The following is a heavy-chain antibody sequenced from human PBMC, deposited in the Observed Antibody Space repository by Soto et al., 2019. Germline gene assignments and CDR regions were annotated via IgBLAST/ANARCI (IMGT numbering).Heavy chain of an antibody. D-gene: IGHD3-22*01. Sequence: SETLSLTCTVSGGSISSGSYYWGWIRQPPGKGLEWIGSIHHSGSTNHSPSLKSRVTISVDTSKNQFSLELRSVTAADTALYYCARRGVYYDNSGRTATDYWGQGTLVTVSS. CDR2: IHHSGST. CDR1: GGSISSGSYY. V-gene: IGHV4-39*01. CDR3: ARRGVYYDNSGRTATDY. J-gene: IGHJ4*02.